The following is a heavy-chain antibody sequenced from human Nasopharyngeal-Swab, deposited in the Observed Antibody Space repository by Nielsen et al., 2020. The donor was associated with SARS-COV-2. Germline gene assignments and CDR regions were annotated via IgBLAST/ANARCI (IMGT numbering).Heavy chain of an antibody. D-gene: IGHD5-18*01. CDR3: VRGGGYSFGYNDY. V-gene: IGHV4-39*07. Sequence: GSLRLSCTVSGGSISSSGSYWGWIRQPPGKGLEWIGSIYYSGGTFYNPSLKSRVTISVDTSNNQFSLKLYSVTDADTAVYFCVRGGGYSFGYNDYWGQGTLVTVSS. CDR1: GGSISSSGSY. J-gene: IGHJ4*02. CDR2: IYYSGGT.